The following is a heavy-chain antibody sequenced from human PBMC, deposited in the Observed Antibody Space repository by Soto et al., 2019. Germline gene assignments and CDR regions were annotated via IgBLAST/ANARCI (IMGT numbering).Heavy chain of an antibody. CDR1: GGSISSGDYY. CDR2: IYDSGST. Sequence: QVQLQESGPGLVKPSRTLSLTCTVSGGSISSGDYYWSWIRQPPGKGLEWIGYIYDSGSTYYNSSHKSRVNITLDTSKNQFSLKLTSVTAADTAVYYCARDNGVGPWGQGTLVTVSS. J-gene: IGHJ5*02. V-gene: IGHV4-30-4*01. D-gene: IGHD2-8*01. CDR3: ARDNGVGP.